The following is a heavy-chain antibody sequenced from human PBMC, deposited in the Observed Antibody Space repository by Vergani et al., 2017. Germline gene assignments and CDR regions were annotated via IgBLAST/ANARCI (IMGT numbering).Heavy chain of an antibody. Sequence: EVQLVESGGGLVQPGGSLRLSCAASGFTFSSYSMNWVRQAPGKGLEWVSYISSSSSTIYYADSVKGRFTISRDNAKNSLYLQMNRLRAEDTAVDYCARGRPGSCYYSGYFDCWGQGTLVTVSS. V-gene: IGHV3-48*01. CDR3: ARGRPGSCYYSGYFDC. CDR2: ISSSSSTI. D-gene: IGHD3-22*01. CDR1: GFTFSSYS. J-gene: IGHJ4*02.